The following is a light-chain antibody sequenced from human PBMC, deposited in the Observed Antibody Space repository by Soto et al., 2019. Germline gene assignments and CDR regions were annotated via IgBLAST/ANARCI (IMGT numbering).Light chain of an antibody. CDR2: EAS. J-gene: IGKJ1*01. Sequence: EIVLTQSPGTLSLSPGERATLSCRASQSVSKKFLAWYQQRPGQAPRLLIYEASSRATGIPDRFSGGGSGTDFTLTISRLEPEDFAFYSCQQYGSSSWTFGQGTKVELK. CDR3: QQYGSSSWT. V-gene: IGKV3-20*01. CDR1: QSVSKKF.